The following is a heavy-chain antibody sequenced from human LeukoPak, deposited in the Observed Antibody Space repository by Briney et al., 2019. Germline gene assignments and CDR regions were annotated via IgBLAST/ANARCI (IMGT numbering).Heavy chain of an antibody. CDR3: ARGYIPDF. CDR2: IFHSGKT. V-gene: IGHV4-38-2*01. CDR1: GYSISSGYC. D-gene: IGHD5-18*01. J-gene: IGHJ4*02. Sequence: SETLSLTCGVSGYSISSGYCWGWIRQSPGKGLEWIGSIFHSGKTYYNLSLTSRVTISVDTSKNQFSLKLTSVTAADTAVYYCARGYIPDFWGQGTLVTVSS.